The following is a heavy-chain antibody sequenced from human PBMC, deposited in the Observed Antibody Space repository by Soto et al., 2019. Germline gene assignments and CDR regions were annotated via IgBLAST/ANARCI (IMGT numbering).Heavy chain of an antibody. CDR2: ISGSGGST. CDR1: GFTFSSYA. D-gene: IGHD3-16*02. Sequence: EVQLLESGGGLVQPGGSLRLSCAASGFTFSSYAMSWVRQAPGKGLEWVSAISGSGGSTYYAASVKGRVTISRDNSKNTLHLRMNGLTAEDPAVYYCAKEGVAMVTFWGVIVTKRGHWGQDTLLTASS. V-gene: IGHV3-23*01. J-gene: IGHJ1*01. CDR3: AKEGVAMVTFWGVIVTKRGH.